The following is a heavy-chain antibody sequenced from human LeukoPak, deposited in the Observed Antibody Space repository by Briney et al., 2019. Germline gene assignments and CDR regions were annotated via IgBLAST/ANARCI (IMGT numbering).Heavy chain of an antibody. CDR1: GFTFNSYW. D-gene: IGHD5-24*01. Sequence: PGGSLTLSCAASGFTFNSYWMTWVRQAPGKGLERVANIKQDGSEKYYVDSVKGRFTISRDSAKNSLYLQRNSLRAEDTAVYYCAGGRDVYRYWGQGTLVTVSS. CDR3: AGGRDVYRY. V-gene: IGHV3-7*01. CDR2: IKQDGSEK. J-gene: IGHJ4*02.